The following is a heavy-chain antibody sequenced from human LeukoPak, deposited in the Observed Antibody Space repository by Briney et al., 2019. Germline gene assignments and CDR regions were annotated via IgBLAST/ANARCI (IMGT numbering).Heavy chain of an antibody. CDR2: IIPILGIA. V-gene: IGHV1-69*04. CDR1: GGTFSSYA. D-gene: IGHD3-22*01. J-gene: IGHJ4*02. Sequence: SVKVSCKASGGTFSSYAISWVRQAPGQGLEWMGRIIPILGIANYAQKFQGRVTITEDKSTSTAYMELSSLRSEDTAVYYCASSRDYYDSSGYYYGYWGQGTLVTVSS. CDR3: ASSRDYYDSSGYYYGY.